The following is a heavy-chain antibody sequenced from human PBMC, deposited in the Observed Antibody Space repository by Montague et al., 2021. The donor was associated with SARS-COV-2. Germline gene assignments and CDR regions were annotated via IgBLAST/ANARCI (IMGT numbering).Heavy chain of an antibody. D-gene: IGHD6-19*01. CDR3: ARDPNSSGGNMGSF. CDR2: MKYDGSGK. Sequence: SLRLSCAASGFAFSSSWMSWARQSPGKGLEWVAIMKYDGSGKYYVDSVKGRFTISRDNARRSVFLQMNSLRAEDTAVYFCARDPNSSGGNMGSFWGRGTLVSVSS. V-gene: IGHV3-7*01. CDR1: GFAFSSSW. J-gene: IGHJ4*01.